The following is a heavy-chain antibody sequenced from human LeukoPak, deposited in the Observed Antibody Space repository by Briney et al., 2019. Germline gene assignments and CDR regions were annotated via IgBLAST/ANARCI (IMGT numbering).Heavy chain of an antibody. Sequence: SETLSLTCTVSGGSISSSYWNWIRQLPGKGLEWIGYIYYSGSTNYNPSLKSRVTISVDTSKNQFSLKLSSVTAADTAVYYCARAVAGYTFDYWGQGTLVTVSS. CDR3: ARAVAGYTFDY. CDR2: IYYSGST. CDR1: GGSISSSY. V-gene: IGHV4-59*01. J-gene: IGHJ4*02. D-gene: IGHD6-19*01.